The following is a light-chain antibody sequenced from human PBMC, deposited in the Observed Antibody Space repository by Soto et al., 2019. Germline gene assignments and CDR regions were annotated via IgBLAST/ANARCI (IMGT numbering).Light chain of an antibody. J-gene: IGKJ1*01. CDR2: KAS. V-gene: IGKV1-5*03. CDR1: QSISNW. CDR3: QKYNGAPPWT. Sequence: DIQMTQSPSTLPASVGDRVTITCRASQSISNWLAWYQQKPGIAPKLLIHKASTLESGVPSRFSGSGFGTEFTLTISSLQPEDVATYYCQKYNGAPPWTFGPGTKVDNK.